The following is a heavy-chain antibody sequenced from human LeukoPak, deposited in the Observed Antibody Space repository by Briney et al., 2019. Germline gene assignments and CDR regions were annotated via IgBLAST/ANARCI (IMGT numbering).Heavy chain of an antibody. CDR1: GFTFSSYP. D-gene: IGHD3-22*01. CDR3: ARVFQDSGGFYYDY. J-gene: IGHJ4*02. V-gene: IGHV3-64*01. Sequence: GGSLRLSCAASGFTFSSYPMHWVRQAPGKGLEYVSAISGAGDTTYYANSVKGRFTISRDNSKNTLYLQMGSLRAEDVAVYYCARVFQDSGGFYYDYWGQGTLVTVSS. CDR2: ISGAGDTT.